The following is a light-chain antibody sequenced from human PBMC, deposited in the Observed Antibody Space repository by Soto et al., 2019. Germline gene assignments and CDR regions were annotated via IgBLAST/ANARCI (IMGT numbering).Light chain of an antibody. CDR1: RSLLNSNGYNC. J-gene: IGKJ4*01. Sequence: DIVMTQSPLSLPVTPGESASISCRSSRSLLNSNGYNCLDWYLEKPGQSPQLLIHLGSSRASGVPDRFSGSVSGTDFTLKISRVEAEDVGVYYCMQALQPPLTFGGGPKVEIK. V-gene: IGKV2-28*01. CDR2: LGS. CDR3: MQALQPPLT.